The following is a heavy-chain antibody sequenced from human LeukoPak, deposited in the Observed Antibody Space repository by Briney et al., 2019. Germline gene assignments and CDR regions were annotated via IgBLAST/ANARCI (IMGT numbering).Heavy chain of an antibody. V-gene: IGHV4-59*01. CDR2: IFYSGST. D-gene: IGHD3-22*01. CDR3: ARCFDSSGFGKDV. J-gene: IGHJ6*02. CDR1: GGSISSYY. Sequence: PSETLSLTCTVSGGSISSYYWSWIRQPPGKGLEWIGYIFYSGSTNYNPSLKSRVTISVDTSKNQFSLKLSSVTAADTAVYYCARCFDSSGFGKDVWGLGTTVTVSS.